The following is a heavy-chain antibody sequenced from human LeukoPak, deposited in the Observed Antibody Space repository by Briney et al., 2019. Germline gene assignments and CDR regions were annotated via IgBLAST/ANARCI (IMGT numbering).Heavy chain of an antibody. CDR1: GFTFDDYA. CDR3: AKGGSSSWLFYFDY. CDR2: ISWNSGSI. Sequence: GGSLRLSCAASGFTFDDYAMHWVRQAPGKGLEWVSGISWNSGSIGYADSVKGRFTISRDNAKNSLYLQMNSLRAEDTALYYCAKGGSSSWLFYFDYWGQGTLVTVSS. D-gene: IGHD6-13*01. V-gene: IGHV3-9*01. J-gene: IGHJ4*02.